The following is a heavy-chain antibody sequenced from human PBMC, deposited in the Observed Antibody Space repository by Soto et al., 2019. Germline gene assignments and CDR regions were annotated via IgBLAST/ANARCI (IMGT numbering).Heavy chain of an antibody. V-gene: IGHV1-69*18. CDR2: LISMFGTP. CDR3: AAEENSQGGMDV. Sequence: QVQLVQSGAEVRKPGSSVKVSCKASGGTLNNYAITWVRLAPGQGLEWMGRLISMFGTPDYAQKIQGRVTFAADEHTNPADMEMTSLRSEDTAIYYCAAEENSQGGMDVWGQGTAVTVSS. J-gene: IGHJ6*02. CDR1: GGTLNNYA.